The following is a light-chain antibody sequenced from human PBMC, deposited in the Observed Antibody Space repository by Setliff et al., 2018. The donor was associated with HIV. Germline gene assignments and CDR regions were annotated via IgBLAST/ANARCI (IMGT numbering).Light chain of an antibody. J-gene: IGLJ3*02. CDR2: EVT. CDR3: SSYTSDNTWV. CDR1: SSDVGSYNR. V-gene: IGLV2-18*02. Sequence: QSALAQPPSVSGSPGQSVTISCTGTSSDVGSYNRVSWYRQPPGTAPQVMIYEVTKRPSGVPDRLSGSKSGNTASLTISGFLAEDEADYYCSSYTSDNTWVFGGGTKVTVL.